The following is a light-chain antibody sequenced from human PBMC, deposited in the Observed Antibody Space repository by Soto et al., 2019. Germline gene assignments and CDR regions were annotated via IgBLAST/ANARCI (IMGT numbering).Light chain of an antibody. Sequence: EIVLTQPPGTLSLSPGERATLSCRASQSVSSSYLTWYQQKPGQAPRLLIYGASSRATGIPDRFSGSGSGTDFTITISRLEPEDFAVYYCQQYGSSPPITFGQGTRLKIK. V-gene: IGKV3-20*01. CDR3: QQYGSSPPIT. CDR1: QSVSSSY. J-gene: IGKJ5*01. CDR2: GAS.